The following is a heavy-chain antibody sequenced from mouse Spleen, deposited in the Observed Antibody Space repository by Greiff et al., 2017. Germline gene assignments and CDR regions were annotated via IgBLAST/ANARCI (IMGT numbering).Heavy chain of an antibody. V-gene: IGHV5-17*01. CDR3: ARHYYGSSVFDY. J-gene: IGHJ2*01. D-gene: IGHD1-1*01. CDR1: GFTFSDYG. CDR2: ISSGSSTI. Sequence: EVKLMESGGGLVKPGGSLKLSCAASGFTFSDYGMHWVRQAPEKGLEWVAYISSGSSTIYYADTVKGRFTISRDNAKNTLFLQMTSLRSEDTAMYYCARHYYGSSVFDYWGQGTTLTVSS.